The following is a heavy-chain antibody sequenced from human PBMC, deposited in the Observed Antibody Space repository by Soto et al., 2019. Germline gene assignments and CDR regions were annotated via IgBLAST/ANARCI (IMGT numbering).Heavy chain of an antibody. D-gene: IGHD2-8*02. CDR1: GFTFSDYY. CDR3: SREVAHHVTDTYLGASDL. V-gene: IGHV3-11*06. CDR2: ISSSGAYT. Sequence: QVQLVESGGGLVKPGVSLRLSCATSGFTFSDYYMSWIRQAPGKGLEWLSYISSSGAYTKYANSMKGRFTISRDNAKNALYLQMESLRAEDTAVYYCSREVAHHVTDTYLGASDLWGQGTLVIVSS. J-gene: IGHJ4*02.